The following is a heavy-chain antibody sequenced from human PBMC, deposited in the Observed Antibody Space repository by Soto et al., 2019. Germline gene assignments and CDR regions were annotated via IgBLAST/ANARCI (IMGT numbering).Heavy chain of an antibody. CDR2: IIPILGIA. J-gene: IGHJ4*02. CDR1: GGTFSIYT. Sequence: GASVKVSCKASGGTFSIYTIIWVRQAPGQGLEWMGRIIPILGIANYAQKFQGRVTITADKSTSTAYMELSSLRSEDTAVYYCATPKPGIHHGSVWGQGTLVTVSS. V-gene: IGHV1-69*02. CDR3: ATPKPGIHHGSV. D-gene: IGHD5-18*01.